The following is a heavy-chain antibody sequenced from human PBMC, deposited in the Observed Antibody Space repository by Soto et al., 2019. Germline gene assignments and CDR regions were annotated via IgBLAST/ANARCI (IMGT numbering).Heavy chain of an antibody. D-gene: IGHD1-26*01. CDR2: INHSGST. J-gene: IGHJ5*02. CDR3: VAGIHSGSPKVTWFDP. V-gene: IGHV4-34*01. Sequence: SETLSLTCAVYGGSFSGYYWSWIRQPPGKGLEWIGEINHSGSTNYNPSLKSRVTISVDTSKNQFSLKLSSVTAADTAVYYCVAGIHSGSPKVTWFDPWGQVTLVTVSS. CDR1: GGSFSGYY.